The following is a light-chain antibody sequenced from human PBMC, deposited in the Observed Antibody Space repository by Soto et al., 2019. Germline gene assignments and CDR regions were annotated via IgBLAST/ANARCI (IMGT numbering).Light chain of an antibody. CDR2: DAS. V-gene: IGKV3-20*01. J-gene: IGKJ3*01. CDR3: QHYGTSAL. CDR1: QSVSSSY. Sequence: EIVXXXXPXXXSXXXGEXATLSCRASQSVSSSYLAWYQQKPGQAPRLLIYDASRATGIPDRFSGSGSGTDFTLTITRLEPEDFAVYYCQHYGTSALFGPGTKVDI.